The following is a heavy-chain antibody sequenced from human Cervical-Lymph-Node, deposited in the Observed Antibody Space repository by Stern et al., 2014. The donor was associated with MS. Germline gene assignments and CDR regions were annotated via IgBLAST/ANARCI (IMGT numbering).Heavy chain of an antibody. CDR2: IRDDGSDK. J-gene: IGHJ4*02. Sequence: EVELVECGGGLVQPGESLTLSCVASGFTFSVYWMSWVRQAEGKGLEWVANIRDDGSDKYYVDSVKVRFTISRDNAKNSLYLQMNSLRGEDTAVYFCGRFTLGSPSDYWGQGTQVTVSP. V-gene: IGHV3-7*01. CDR3: GRFTLGSPSDY. D-gene: IGHD3-10*01. CDR1: GFTFSVYW.